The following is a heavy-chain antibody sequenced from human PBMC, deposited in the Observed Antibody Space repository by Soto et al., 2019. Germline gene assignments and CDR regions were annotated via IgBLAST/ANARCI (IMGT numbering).Heavy chain of an antibody. CDR1: GYIFPNYG. CDR2: ISAYNANT. D-gene: IGHD3-10*01. V-gene: IGHV1-18*01. CDR3: VRDLDGSGSYYTDY. J-gene: IGHJ4*02. Sequence: SVQVSCSVSGYIFPNYGISWVRQAPGQGLEWMGWISAYNANTNYAQKLQGRVTMTTDTSTSTAYMELRSLTSDDTAVYYCVRDLDGSGSYYTDYWGLGTLVTVSS.